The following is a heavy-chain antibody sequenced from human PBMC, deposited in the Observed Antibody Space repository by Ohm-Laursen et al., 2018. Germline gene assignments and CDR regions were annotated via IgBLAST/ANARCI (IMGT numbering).Heavy chain of an antibody. V-gene: IGHV3-48*01. Sequence: SLRLSCTASGFTFSSYSMNWVRQAPGKGLEWVSYISSSSSTIYYADSVKGRFTISRDNAKNTLYLQMNGLRAEDTAVYYCARGSDAWGQGTLVTVSS. CDR3: ARGSDA. CDR2: ISSSSSTI. CDR1: GFTFSSYS. J-gene: IGHJ5*02.